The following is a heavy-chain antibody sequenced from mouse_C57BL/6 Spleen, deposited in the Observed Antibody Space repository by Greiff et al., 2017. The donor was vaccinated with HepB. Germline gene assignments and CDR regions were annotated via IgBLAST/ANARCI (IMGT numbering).Heavy chain of an antibody. CDR1: GFTFSSYA. CDR2: ISDGGSYT. V-gene: IGHV5-4*01. CDR3: ARRNYAYFDY. D-gene: IGHD1-1*01. J-gene: IGHJ2*01. Sequence: EVQRVESGGGLVKPGGSLKLSCAASGFTFSSYAMSWVRQTPEKRLEWVATISDGGSYTYYPDNVKGRFTISRDNAKNNLYLQMSHLKSEDTAMYYCARRNYAYFDYGGQGTTLTVSS.